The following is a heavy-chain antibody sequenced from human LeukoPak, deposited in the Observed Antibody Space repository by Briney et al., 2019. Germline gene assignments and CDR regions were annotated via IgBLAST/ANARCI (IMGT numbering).Heavy chain of an antibody. V-gene: IGHV3-53*01. D-gene: IGHD3-22*01. Sequence: PGGSLRLSCAMSGFTFSDFYMSWVRQAPGKGLEWVSVIYLGGGTHHADSVKGRFTISRDYSMNTLYLEMNSLRVEDTAIYYCASPSNNSRYAFDYWGQGTLVTVSS. CDR3: ASPSNNSRYAFDY. CDR2: IYLGGGT. CDR1: GFTFSDFY. J-gene: IGHJ4*02.